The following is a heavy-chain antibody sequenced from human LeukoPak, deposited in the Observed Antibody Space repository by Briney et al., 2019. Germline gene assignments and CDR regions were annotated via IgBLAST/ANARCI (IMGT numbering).Heavy chain of an antibody. D-gene: IGHD6-13*01. CDR3: ARQGGGSSWFGP. Sequence: SETLSLTCTVSGGSISSYYWSWIRQPPGKGLEWIGYIYYSGSTNYNPSLKSRVTISVDTSKNQFSLKLSSVTAAETAVYYCARQGGGSSWFGPWGQGTLVTVSS. CDR2: IYYSGST. J-gene: IGHJ5*02. V-gene: IGHV4-59*08. CDR1: GGSISSYY.